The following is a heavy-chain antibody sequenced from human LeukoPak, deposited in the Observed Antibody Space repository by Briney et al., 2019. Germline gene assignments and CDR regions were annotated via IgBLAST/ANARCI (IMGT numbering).Heavy chain of an antibody. D-gene: IGHD3-16*01. J-gene: IGHJ3*02. Sequence: SETLSLTCTVSGGSISTSNYYWGWIRQPPGKGLEWIGNIFYSGSTYYSPSLKSRVTISLDTSRNQFSLKLNSVTAADTAVYYCARRSGEQRGAFDIWGQGTMVTVSS. CDR1: GGSISTSNYY. CDR2: IFYSGST. V-gene: IGHV4-39*07. CDR3: ARRSGEQRGAFDI.